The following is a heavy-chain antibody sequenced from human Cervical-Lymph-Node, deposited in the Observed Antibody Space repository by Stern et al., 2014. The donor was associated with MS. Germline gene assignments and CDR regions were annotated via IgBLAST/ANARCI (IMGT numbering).Heavy chain of an antibody. CDR1: GGSISSGGYS. CDR2: IFHSGSN. Sequence: VQLQESGSGLVKPSQTLSLTCAVSGGSISSGGYSWSWIRQPPGKGLEWIGYIFHSGSNYYHPSPKSRVTISVDRSKKQFELKLSSVTAADTAVYYCARSSTVTPNAFDIWGQGTMVTVSS. J-gene: IGHJ3*02. CDR3: ARSSTVTPNAFDI. D-gene: IGHD4-17*01. V-gene: IGHV4-30-2*01.